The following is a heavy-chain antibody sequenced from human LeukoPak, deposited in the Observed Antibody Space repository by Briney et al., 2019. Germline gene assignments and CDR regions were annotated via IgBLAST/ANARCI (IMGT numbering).Heavy chain of an antibody. V-gene: IGHV1-18*01. D-gene: IGHD3-10*01. CDR1: VYTFTSYG. Sequence: ASVKVSCKASVYTFTSYGISWVRQAPGQGLEWMGWISAYNGNTNYAQKLQGRVTMTTDTSTSTAYMELRSLRSDDTAVYYCARDPQLLWFGELPNDAFDIWGQGTMVTVSS. J-gene: IGHJ3*02. CDR2: ISAYNGNT. CDR3: ARDPQLLWFGELPNDAFDI.